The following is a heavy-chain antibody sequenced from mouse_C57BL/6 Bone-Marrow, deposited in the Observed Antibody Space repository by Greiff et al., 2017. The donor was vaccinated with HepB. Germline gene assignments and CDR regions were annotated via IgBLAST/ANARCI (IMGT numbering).Heavy chain of an antibody. D-gene: IGHD1-1*01. CDR1: GYTFTSYW. V-gene: IGHV1-55*01. J-gene: IGHJ2*01. CDR2: IYPGSGST. CDR3: ARALITTVVDY. Sequence: QVQLQQPGAELVKPGASVKMSCKASGYTFTSYWITWVKQRPGQGLEWIGDIYPGSGSTNYNEKFKSKATLSVDTSSSTAYMQLSSLTSEDSAVYYCARALITTVVDYWGQGTTLTVSS.